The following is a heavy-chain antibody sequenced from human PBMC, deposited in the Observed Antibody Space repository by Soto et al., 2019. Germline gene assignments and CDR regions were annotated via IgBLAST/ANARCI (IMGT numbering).Heavy chain of an antibody. D-gene: IGHD3-22*01. CDR2: IHPGDSDT. Sequence: EVQLVQSGAEVKKPGESLKISCKASGDDFSAYWIGWVRQMPGKGLDWMGIIHPGDSDTRYSPPFEGQVTISADKSSGTAFLQWSSLKASDTALYFCARPGYDSPEIWGQGTLVTVSS. CDR3: ARPGYDSPEI. CDR1: GDDFSAYW. J-gene: IGHJ4*02. V-gene: IGHV5-51*01.